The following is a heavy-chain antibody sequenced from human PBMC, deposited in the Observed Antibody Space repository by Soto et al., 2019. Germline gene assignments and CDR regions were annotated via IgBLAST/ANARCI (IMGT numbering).Heavy chain of an antibody. CDR3: ARDRDMGAAEYYFDY. CDR2: ISKDGGNI. CDR1: GLIFRSYA. V-gene: IGHV3-30-3*01. J-gene: IGHJ4*02. Sequence: QVQLVESGGGVVQPGRSLRLSCAASGLIFRSYAMHWVRQAPGKGLEWVAVISKDGGNIYYTDSVKGRFTISRDNSRNTLYLDMNNLRSEDLAVYYCARDRDMGAAEYYFDYWGQGTLVTVSS. D-gene: IGHD6-13*01.